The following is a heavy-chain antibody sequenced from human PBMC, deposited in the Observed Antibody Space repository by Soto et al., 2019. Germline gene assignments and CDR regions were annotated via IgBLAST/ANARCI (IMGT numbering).Heavy chain of an antibody. CDR1: GFSLSASQVR. Sequence: GPTLVNPTQTLTLTCTFSGFSLSASQVRVNWIRQPPGKALEWLARIDWDNDKYYSTSLKTRLTISKETSSNQVVLTMTNMDPVDTATYYCARMTPDGWGLFDYWGQGMLVTVSS. CDR2: IDWDNDK. V-gene: IGHV2-70D*14. D-gene: IGHD3-10*01. CDR3: ARMTPDGWGLFDY. J-gene: IGHJ4*02.